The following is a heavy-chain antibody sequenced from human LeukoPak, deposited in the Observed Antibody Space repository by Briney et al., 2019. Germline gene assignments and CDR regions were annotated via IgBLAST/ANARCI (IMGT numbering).Heavy chain of an antibody. J-gene: IGHJ4*02. V-gene: IGHV1-2*02. CDR3: ARDHNWGPDY. CDR1: GFTFTGHY. CDR2: INADTGVT. D-gene: IGHD7-27*01. Sequence: ASVKVSCKTSGFTFTGHYMHWLRQAPGQGLEWMGWINADTGVTHYAVKFQGRVTITRDTSISTVYMDLSSLQSDDTAVYYCARDHNWGPDYWGQGTLVLVSS.